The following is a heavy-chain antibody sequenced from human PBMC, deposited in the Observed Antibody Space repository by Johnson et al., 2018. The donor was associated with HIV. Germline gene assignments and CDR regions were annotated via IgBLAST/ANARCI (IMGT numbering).Heavy chain of an antibody. CDR3: AKDRGSYYFYAFDI. J-gene: IGHJ3*02. Sequence: VQLVESGGGVVQPGRSLRLSCAASGFTFSSYAMHWVRQAPGKGLEWVAVIWYDGSNKYYADSVKGRFTISRDNSKNTLYLQMNSLRAEDTAVYYCAKDRGSYYFYAFDIWGQGTMVTVSS. CDR2: IWYDGSNK. CDR1: GFTFSSYA. D-gene: IGHD1-26*01. V-gene: IGHV3-33*06.